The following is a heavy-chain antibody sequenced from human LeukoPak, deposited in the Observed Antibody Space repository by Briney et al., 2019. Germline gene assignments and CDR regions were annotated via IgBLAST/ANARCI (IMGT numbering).Heavy chain of an antibody. Sequence: GASVKVSCKASGYTFTSYDINWVRQATGQGLEWMGWMNPNSGNTGYAQKFQGRVTMTRNTSISTAYMELSSLRFEATAVYFCATSGYYVSGGYYRAGGDYWGQGTLVTVSS. J-gene: IGHJ4*02. CDR1: GYTFTSYD. D-gene: IGHD3-10*01. V-gene: IGHV1-8*01. CDR2: MNPNSGNT. CDR3: ATSGYYVSGGYYRAGGDY.